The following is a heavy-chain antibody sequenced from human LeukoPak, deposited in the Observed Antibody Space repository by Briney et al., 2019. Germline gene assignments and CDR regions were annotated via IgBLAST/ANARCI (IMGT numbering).Heavy chain of an antibody. Sequence: SETLSLTCTVSGASISSDYWSWIRQPPGKGLEWIAYIYSTKSTNYNPSLKSRATVSLDTSKNQFSVKLRSVTATDAAVYYCARHLWCGIGSKKEDAFDIWGQGTMVTVSS. CDR2: IYSTKST. D-gene: IGHD2-21*01. V-gene: IGHV4-59*08. CDR1: GASISSDY. CDR3: ARHLWCGIGSKKEDAFDI. J-gene: IGHJ3*02.